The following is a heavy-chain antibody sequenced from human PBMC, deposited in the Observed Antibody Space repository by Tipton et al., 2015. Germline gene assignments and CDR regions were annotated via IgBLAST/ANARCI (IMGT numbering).Heavy chain of an antibody. Sequence: SLRLSCAASGFTFYSYWMNWVRQAPGKGLEWVANIKQDGSEKNYVDSVKGRFTISRDNSKNTLYLQMNSLRAEDTAVYYCARESAYCGGDCYSGAGYWGQGTLVTVSS. CDR1: GFTFYSYW. J-gene: IGHJ4*02. CDR2: IKQDGSEK. CDR3: ARESAYCGGDCYSGAGY. D-gene: IGHD2-21*02. V-gene: IGHV3-7*01.